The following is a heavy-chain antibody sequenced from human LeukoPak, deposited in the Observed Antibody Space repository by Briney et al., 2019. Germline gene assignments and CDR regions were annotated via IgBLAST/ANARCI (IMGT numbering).Heavy chain of an antibody. Sequence: ASVKVSCKASGYTFSSYGISWVRQAPGQGLEWMGWISGYNGNTNYAQNLQGRVTMTTDTSTSTAYVELRSLRSDDTAVYYCARDGDSGYDSFDWFDPWGQGTLVTVSS. CDR3: ARDGDSGYDSFDWFDP. D-gene: IGHD5-12*01. CDR2: ISGYNGNT. CDR1: GYTFSSYG. J-gene: IGHJ5*02. V-gene: IGHV1-18*01.